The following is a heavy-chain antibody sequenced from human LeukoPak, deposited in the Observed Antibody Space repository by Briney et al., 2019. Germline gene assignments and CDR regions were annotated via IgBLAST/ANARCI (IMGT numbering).Heavy chain of an antibody. D-gene: IGHD3-22*01. Sequence: PGGSLRLSCAASGFTFSSYGMHWVRQAPGKGLEWVAFIRYDGSNKYYADSVKGRFTISRDNSKNTLYLQMNSLRAEDTAVYYCAKNPARWYYDSSGYYPDYWGQGTLVTVSS. V-gene: IGHV3-30*02. CDR2: IRYDGSNK. J-gene: IGHJ4*02. CDR3: AKNPARWYYDSSGYYPDY. CDR1: GFTFSSYG.